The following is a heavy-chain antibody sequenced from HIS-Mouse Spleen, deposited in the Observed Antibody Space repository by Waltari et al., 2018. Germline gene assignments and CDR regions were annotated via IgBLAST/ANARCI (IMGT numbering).Heavy chain of an antibody. CDR1: GFTFSSYA. Sequence: EVQLLESGGGLVQPGGSLRLSCAASGFTFSSYAMRWVRQAPGKGLEWVANIKQDGSEKYYVDSVKGRFTISRDNAKNSLYLQMNSLRAEDTAVYYCAREGDSGSYFDYWGQGTLVTVSS. V-gene: IGHV3-7*01. D-gene: IGHD1-26*01. CDR3: AREGDSGSYFDY. J-gene: IGHJ4*02. CDR2: IKQDGSEK.